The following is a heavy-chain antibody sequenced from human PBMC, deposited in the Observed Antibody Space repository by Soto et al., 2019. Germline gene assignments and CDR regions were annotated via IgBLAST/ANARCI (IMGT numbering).Heavy chain of an antibody. CDR2: IIPIFGTA. Sequence: SVKVSCKASGGTFSSYAISWVRQAPGQGLEWMGGIIPIFGTANYAQKFQGRVTITADESTSTAYMELSSLRSEDTAVYYCEVEVPAAIGYNWFDPWGQGTLVTVSS. J-gene: IGHJ5*02. V-gene: IGHV1-69*13. CDR1: GGTFSSYA. CDR3: EVEVPAAIGYNWFDP. D-gene: IGHD2-2*02.